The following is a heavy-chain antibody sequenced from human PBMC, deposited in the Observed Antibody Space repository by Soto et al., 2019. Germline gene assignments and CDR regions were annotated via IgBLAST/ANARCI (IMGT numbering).Heavy chain of an antibody. V-gene: IGHV3-30*18. CDR2: ISYDGSNK. CDR1: GFTFSSYG. Sequence: LRLSCAASGFTFSSYGMHWVRQAPGKGLERVAVISYDGSNKYYADSVKGRFTISRDNSKNTLYLQMNSLRAEDTAVYYCAKDFSLGYCTNGVCYTFAFDYWGQGTLVTVSS. J-gene: IGHJ4*02. D-gene: IGHD2-8*01. CDR3: AKDFSLGYCTNGVCYTFAFDY.